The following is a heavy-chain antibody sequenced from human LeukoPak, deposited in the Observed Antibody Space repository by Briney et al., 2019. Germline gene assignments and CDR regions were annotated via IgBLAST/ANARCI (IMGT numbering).Heavy chain of an antibody. CDR3: TRLQRITMNAFDI. CDR2: IYHSGST. J-gene: IGHJ3*02. D-gene: IGHD3-22*01. Sequence: SETLSLTCAVSGGSISSSNWWSWVRQPPGKGLEWIGEIYHSGSTNYNPSLKSRVTISVDKSKTQFSLKLSSVTATDTAVYYCTRLQRITMNAFDIWGQGTMVTVSS. V-gene: IGHV4-4*02. CDR1: GGSISSSNW.